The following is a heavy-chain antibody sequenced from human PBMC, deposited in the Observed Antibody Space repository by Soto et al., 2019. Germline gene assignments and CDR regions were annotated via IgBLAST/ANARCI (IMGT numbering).Heavy chain of an antibody. CDR3: ARRQPTHGDAFDI. D-gene: IGHD1-1*01. V-gene: IGHV5-51*01. Sequence: GESLKISCKGSGYSFTSYWIGWVRQMPGKGLEWMGIIYPGDSDTRYRPSFQGQVTISADKSISTAYLQWSSLKASDTAMYYCARRQPTHGDAFDIWXQGTMVTGSS. J-gene: IGHJ3*02. CDR2: IYPGDSDT. CDR1: GYSFTSYW.